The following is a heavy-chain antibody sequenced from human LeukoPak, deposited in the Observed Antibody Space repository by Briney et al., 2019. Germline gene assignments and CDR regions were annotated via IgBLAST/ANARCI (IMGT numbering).Heavy chain of an antibody. V-gene: IGHV3-21*04. D-gene: IGHD6-13*01. CDR2: ISSSSSYI. J-gene: IGHJ4*02. CDR1: GFTFSSYS. CDR3: ARVEGGIAAAGEPN. Sequence: PGGSLRLSCAASGFTFSSYSMNWVRQAPGKGLEWVSSISSSSSYIYYADSVKGRFTISRDNAKNSLYLQMNSLRAEDTAVYYCARVEGGIAAAGEPNWGQGTLVTVSS.